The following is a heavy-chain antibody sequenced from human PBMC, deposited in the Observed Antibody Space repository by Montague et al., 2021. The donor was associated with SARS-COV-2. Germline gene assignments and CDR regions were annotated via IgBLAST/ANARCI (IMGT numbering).Heavy chain of an antibody. Sequence: TLSLTCTVSGGSISSGSYYWSWIRQPAGKGLEWIRRIYTSGSTNYNPSLKSRVTISVDTSKNQFSLKLSSVTAAGTAVYYCARGCSGGSCYPNPFSTWGQGTLVTVSS. CDR2: IYTSGST. D-gene: IGHD2-15*01. V-gene: IGHV4-61*02. CDR1: GGSISSGSYY. CDR3: ARGCSGGSCYPNPFST. J-gene: IGHJ5*02.